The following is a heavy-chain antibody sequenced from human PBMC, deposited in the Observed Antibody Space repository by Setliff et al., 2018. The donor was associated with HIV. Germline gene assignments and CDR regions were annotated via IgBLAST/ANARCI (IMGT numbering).Heavy chain of an antibody. D-gene: IGHD3-9*01. CDR1: AFTFSTFA. J-gene: IGHJ3*02. V-gene: IGHV3-30*08. CDR3: ARADYDILTAYYSSAFDM. Sequence: GGSLRLSCEVSAFTFSTFAMHWVRQAPGKGPAWVGVISNDGSDQRYAASVKGRFTISRDNSKSMLYLQMNNLRVDDTAMYYCARADYDILTAYYSSAFDMWGQGTMVTVSS. CDR2: ISNDGSDQ.